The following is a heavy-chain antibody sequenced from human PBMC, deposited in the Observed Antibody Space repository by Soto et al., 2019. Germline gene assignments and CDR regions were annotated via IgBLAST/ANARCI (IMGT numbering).Heavy chain of an antibody. CDR3: ARLSTSAGRRDLAC. CDR1: GFSLSSYW. CDR2: MNQDGSES. V-gene: IGHV3-7*01. J-gene: IGHJ4*02. Sequence: EVQLVESGGGLVQPGGSLRLSCAASGFSLSSYWMSWVRQAPGKGLEWVANMNQDGSESDYVGSVKGRFTFTRDNAKNSLYRQMNSLRAEATAVYYCARLSTSAGRRDLACWGQGTLVTVSS.